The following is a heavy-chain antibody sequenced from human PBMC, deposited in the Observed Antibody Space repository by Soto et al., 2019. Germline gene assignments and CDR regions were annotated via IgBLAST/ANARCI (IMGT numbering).Heavy chain of an antibody. CDR1: GFTFSSYG. CDR2: ISYDGSNK. J-gene: IGHJ6*02. D-gene: IGHD3-22*01. CDR3: AKRSPMTDYGMDV. V-gene: IGHV3-30*18. Sequence: QVQLVESGGGVVQPGRSLRLSCAASGFTFSSYGMHWVRQAPGKGPEWVAVISYDGSNKYYADSVKGRFTISRDNXKNTLYLQMNSLRAEDAAVYYCAKRSPMTDYGMDVWGQGTTVTVSS.